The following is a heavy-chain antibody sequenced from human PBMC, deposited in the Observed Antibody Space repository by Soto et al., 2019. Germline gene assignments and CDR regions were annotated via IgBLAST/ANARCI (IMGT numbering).Heavy chain of an antibody. D-gene: IGHD6-19*01. Sequence: SCKASGYTFTSYGISWVRQAPGQGLEWMGWISAYNGNTNYAQKLQGRVTMTTDTSTSTAYMELRSLRSDDTAVYYCAVGVLEQWLVGSLDYWGQGTLVTVSS. J-gene: IGHJ4*02. CDR1: GYTFTSYG. CDR3: AVGVLEQWLVGSLDY. V-gene: IGHV1-18*01. CDR2: ISAYNGNT.